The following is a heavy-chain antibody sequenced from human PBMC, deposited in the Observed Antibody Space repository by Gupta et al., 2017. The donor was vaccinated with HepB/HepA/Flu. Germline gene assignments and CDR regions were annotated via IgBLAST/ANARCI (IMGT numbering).Heavy chain of an antibody. J-gene: IGHJ4*02. V-gene: IGHV3-23*01. Sequence: EVQLLQSGGGLAQPGGSLSLSCAGSGFGFSNSAMNWVRQAPGKGLEWVSSMRGSGGNTYYIAAVKGRFTVSRDNSKNTVYLQLDSLRAEDTAIYFCAKDLYDSSGYYLDHWGQGTLVTGAS. CDR1: GFGFSNSA. CDR2: MRGSGGNT. CDR3: AKDLYDSSGYYLDH. D-gene: IGHD3-22*01.